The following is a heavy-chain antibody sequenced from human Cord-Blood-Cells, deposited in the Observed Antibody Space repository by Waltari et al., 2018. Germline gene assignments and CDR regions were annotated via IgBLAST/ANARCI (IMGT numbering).Heavy chain of an antibody. J-gene: IGHJ4*02. Sequence: QVQLVQSGAEVKNPGASVEVSCKASGYTFTSSYLHCVRQAPGQGLEWMGIINPSGGSTSYAQKFQGRVTMTRDTSTSTVYMELSSLRSEDTAVYYCARDWGSSCFDYWGQGTLVTVSS. D-gene: IGHD6-13*01. CDR2: INPSGGST. CDR3: ARDWGSSCFDY. CDR1: GYTFTSSY. V-gene: IGHV1-46*01.